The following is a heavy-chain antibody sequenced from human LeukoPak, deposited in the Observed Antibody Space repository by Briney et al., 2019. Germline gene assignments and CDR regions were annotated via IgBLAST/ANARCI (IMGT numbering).Heavy chain of an antibody. D-gene: IGHD2-15*01. CDR3: ARGMVAATELGD. V-gene: IGHV1-2*02. J-gene: IGHJ4*02. Sequence: ASVKVSCKASGYTFTSYYMHWVRQAPGQGLEWMGWINPNSGGTNYAQKFQGRVTMTRDTSISTAYMELSRLRSDDTAVYYCARGMVAATELGDWGQGTLVTVSS. CDR1: GYTFTSYY. CDR2: INPNSGGT.